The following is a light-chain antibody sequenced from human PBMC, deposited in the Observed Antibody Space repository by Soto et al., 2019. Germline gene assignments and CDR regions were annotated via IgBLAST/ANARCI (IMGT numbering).Light chain of an antibody. CDR1: QSVSSY. J-gene: IGKJ5*01. Sequence: EIVLTQSPGTLSLSPGERATLSCRASQSVSSYLAWYQQKPGQAPRLLIYDASNRATDIPARFSGSGSGTDFTLIISSLEPEDFAVYYCQQRSNWPITFGQGTRLEIK. V-gene: IGKV3-11*01. CDR3: QQRSNWPIT. CDR2: DAS.